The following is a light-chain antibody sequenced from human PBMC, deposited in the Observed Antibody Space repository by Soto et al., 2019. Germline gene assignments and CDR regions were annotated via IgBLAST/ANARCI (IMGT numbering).Light chain of an antibody. V-gene: IGLV2-14*01. CDR1: GRDIGAYDY. CDR2: GVK. CDR3: SSYTISYFYV. Sequence: QSALTQPASVSGSPGQSITISCTGSGRDIGAYDYVSWYQQHPGKAPKLIIYGVKNRPSGVSNRFSASKSAFTASLTISGLQTEDEADYYCSSYTISYFYVFGPGTKLTVL. J-gene: IGLJ1*01.